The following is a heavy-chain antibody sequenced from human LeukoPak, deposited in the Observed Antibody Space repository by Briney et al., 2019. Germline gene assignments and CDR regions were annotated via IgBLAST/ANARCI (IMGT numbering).Heavy chain of an antibody. V-gene: IGHV4-59*01. CDR2: IYYSGST. Sequence: SETLSLTCTVSGGSISSYYWSWIRQPPGKGLEWIGYIYYSGSTNYNPSLKSRVTISVDTSKNQFSLKLSSVTAADTAVDYCARILAVAGNYYYYYMDVWGKGTTVTVSS. CDR1: GGSISSYY. D-gene: IGHD6-19*01. J-gene: IGHJ6*03. CDR3: ARILAVAGNYYYYYMDV.